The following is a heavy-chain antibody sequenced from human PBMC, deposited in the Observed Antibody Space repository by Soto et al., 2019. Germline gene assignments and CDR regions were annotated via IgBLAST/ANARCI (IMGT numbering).Heavy chain of an antibody. J-gene: IGHJ4*02. D-gene: IGHD6-13*01. CDR1: GFTFDDYG. Sequence: PGGSLSLSCAASGFTFDDYGMSWVRQAPGKGLEWVSGINWNGGSTGYADSVKGRFTISRDNAKNSLYLQMNSLRAEDTALYYCAIHPVAAVDYWGQGTLVTVSS. V-gene: IGHV3-20*04. CDR3: AIHPVAAVDY. CDR2: INWNGGST.